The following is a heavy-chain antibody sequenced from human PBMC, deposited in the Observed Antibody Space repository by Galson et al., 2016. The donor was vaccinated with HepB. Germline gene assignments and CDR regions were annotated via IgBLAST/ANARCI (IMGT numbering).Heavy chain of an antibody. J-gene: IGHJ5*02. CDR3: AKGGQWLLRGPGWFDP. CDR2: ISGSGATT. Sequence: SLRLSCAASGFTFSSYAMSWVRQAPGKGLEWVSTISGSGATTYVADSVKGRFTMSRDNSKNTLYLQMNSLRVEDTATSYCAKGGQWLLRGPGWFDPWGQGTLVSVSS. V-gene: IGHV3-23*01. CDR1: GFTFSSYA. D-gene: IGHD6-19*01.